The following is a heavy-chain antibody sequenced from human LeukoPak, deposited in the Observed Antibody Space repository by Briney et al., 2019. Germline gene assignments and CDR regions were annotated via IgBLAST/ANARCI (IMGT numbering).Heavy chain of an antibody. D-gene: IGHD3-22*01. J-gene: IGHJ5*02. Sequence: SETLSLTCTVSGGSISSSSYYWGWIRQPPGKGLEWIGSIYYSGSTYYNPSLKSRVTISVDTSKNQFSLKLSSVTAAGTAVYYCAREGITMIVVVIDNWFDPWGQGTLVTVSS. CDR3: AREGITMIVVVIDNWFDP. V-gene: IGHV4-39*07. CDR1: GGSISSSSYY. CDR2: IYYSGST.